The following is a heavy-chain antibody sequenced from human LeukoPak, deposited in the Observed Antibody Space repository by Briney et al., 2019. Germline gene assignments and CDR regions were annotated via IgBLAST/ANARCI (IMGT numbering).Heavy chain of an antibody. CDR3: ARAPIRHIPDYYDSSGHFDY. V-gene: IGHV4-4*02. CDR1: GGSISSSNS. CDR2: IYHSGST. Sequence: SGTLSLTCAVSGGSISSSNSWSWVRQPPGKGVEWSGEIYHSGSTNYNPSLKSRVTISVDKSKKQFSLKLSSVNAADTDVYYCARAPIRHIPDYYDSSGHFDYWGQGTLVTVSS. J-gene: IGHJ4*02. D-gene: IGHD3-22*01.